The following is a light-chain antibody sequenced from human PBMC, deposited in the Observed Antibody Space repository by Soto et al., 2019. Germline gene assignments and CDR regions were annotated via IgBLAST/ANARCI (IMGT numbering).Light chain of an antibody. V-gene: IGKV3-20*01. CDR3: QQYGTSPRT. CDR2: GAS. Sequence: DIVMTQSPGTLSLSQGERATLSCRASQSISSNYLARYQQKPSQSPRLLIYGASSRATGIPDRFSGRGSGTDFTLTISRLEPEDFALYFCQQYGTSPRTFGQGTKVDIK. J-gene: IGKJ1*01. CDR1: QSISSNY.